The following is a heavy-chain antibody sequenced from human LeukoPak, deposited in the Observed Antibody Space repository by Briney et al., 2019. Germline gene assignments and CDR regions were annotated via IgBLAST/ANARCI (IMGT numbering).Heavy chain of an antibody. D-gene: IGHD4-17*01. CDR1: GFTYSSYT. Sequence: GGSLRLYCAASGFTYSSYTIRRLPQAPGRGREWVSAISHSGENTYHTHSVEGRFTISRDNSKNTLYLEMNSLRGEYTSVLYCARLYGVHGHSWGQGTLVSVPS. CDR3: ARLYGVHGHS. V-gene: IGHV3-23*01. CDR2: ISHSGENT. J-gene: IGHJ4*02.